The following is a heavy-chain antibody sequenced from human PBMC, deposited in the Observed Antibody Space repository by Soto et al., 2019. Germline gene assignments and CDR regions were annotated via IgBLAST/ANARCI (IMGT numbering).Heavy chain of an antibody. J-gene: IGHJ5*02. CDR1: GGTFSSYT. D-gene: IGHD2-21*02. V-gene: IGHV1-69*08. CDR3: VRDCGGDCDSGGP. CDR2: VIPILGIA. Sequence: QVQLVQSGAEVKKPGSSVKVSCKASGGTFSSYTISWVRQAPGQGLEWMGRVIPILGIANYAQKFQGRVTSTANKSTSTANMELSSMRSEDTAVYCCVRDCGGDCDSGGPWGQGSLVTVSS.